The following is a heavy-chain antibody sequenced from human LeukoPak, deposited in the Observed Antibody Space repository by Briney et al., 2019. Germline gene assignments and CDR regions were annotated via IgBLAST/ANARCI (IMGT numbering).Heavy chain of an antibody. CDR3: ARVYSSSSGREAFDI. Sequence: SETLSLTCTVSGGSISSSSYYWGWIRQPSGRGLEWIGSIYYSGSTYYNPSLKSRVTMSVDTSKNQFSLKLSSVTAADTAVYYCARVYSSSSGREAFDIWGQGTRVTVSS. CDR2: IYYSGST. D-gene: IGHD3-22*01. J-gene: IGHJ3*02. V-gene: IGHV4-39*07. CDR1: GGSISSSSYY.